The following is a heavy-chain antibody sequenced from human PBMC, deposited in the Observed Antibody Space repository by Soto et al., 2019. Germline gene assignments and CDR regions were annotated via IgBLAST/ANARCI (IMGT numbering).Heavy chain of an antibody. Sequence: LSRPLSRTCAVCGGSVRSSEGCAIRQRPGKGLDLIGIIYYSGSTYYNPSLERRVTISVDTSKNQFSLKLSSVTAADTAVYYCARLTPTMVRGPPVDYWGQGTLVTVYS. CDR1: GGSVRSSE. CDR3: ARLTPTMVRGPPVDY. J-gene: IGHJ4*02. V-gene: IGHV4-39*01. D-gene: IGHD3-10*01. CDR2: IYYSGST.